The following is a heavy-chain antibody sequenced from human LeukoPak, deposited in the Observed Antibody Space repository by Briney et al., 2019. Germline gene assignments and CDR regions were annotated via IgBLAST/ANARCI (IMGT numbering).Heavy chain of an antibody. CDR2: IYSSGSPI. D-gene: IGHD3-22*01. V-gene: IGHV3-48*03. Sequence: GGSLRLSCAASGFSFSSYEMNWVRQAPGKGLEWVSYIYSSGSPILYADSVKGRFAISRDNAKNSLYLQMNSLRAEDTAVYYCAREGASPEPNYYDSSGYYAKYYFDYWGQGTLVTVSS. CDR1: GFSFSSYE. J-gene: IGHJ4*02. CDR3: AREGASPEPNYYDSSGYYAKYYFDY.